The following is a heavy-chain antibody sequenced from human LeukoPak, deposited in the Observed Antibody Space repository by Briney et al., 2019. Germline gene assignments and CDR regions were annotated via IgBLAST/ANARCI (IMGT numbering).Heavy chain of an antibody. CDR2: ISPNSGGT. CDR3: ARATYALDM. Sequence: ASVKVSCKASGYTFTGHYLHWMRQAPGQGLEWMGRISPNSGGTNYAQRFQGRVTMTRDTSISTAYMELSRLRSDDTALYYCARATYALDMWGQGTMVTVSS. V-gene: IGHV1-2*06. CDR1: GYTFTGHY. J-gene: IGHJ3*02.